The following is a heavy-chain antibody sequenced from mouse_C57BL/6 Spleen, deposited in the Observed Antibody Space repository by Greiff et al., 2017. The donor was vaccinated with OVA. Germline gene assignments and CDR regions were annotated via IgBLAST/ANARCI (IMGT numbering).Heavy chain of an antibody. CDR2: IYPGSGSN. CDR3: SGGYGSNYWYFDC. D-gene: IGHD1-1*01. V-gene: IGHV1-55*01. CDR1: GYTFTSYW. J-gene: IGHJ1*03. Sequence: QVQLQQPGAELVKPGASVKISCKAPGYTFTSYWITWVKQTPGQGLEWIGDIYPGSGSNNYNEKFKSKATLTVDTSSSTSDMLLSSLTSEDSAVYYYSGGYGSNYWYFDCWGTGTIATVSA.